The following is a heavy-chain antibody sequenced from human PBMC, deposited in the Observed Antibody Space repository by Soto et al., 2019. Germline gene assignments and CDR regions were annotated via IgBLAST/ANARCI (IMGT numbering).Heavy chain of an antibody. Sequence: GGSLRLSCGASGFTFSNYWMTWVRQAPGNGLDWVGNIKEDGSEKYYVDSVKGRFTISRDNAKNSLFLQMNSLRAEDTAVYFCARIDRVTMPEKVVPGAVGIWGQGTMVTVSS. V-gene: IGHV3-7*04. CDR2: IKEDGSEK. CDR1: GFTFSNYW. D-gene: IGHD3-10*01. J-gene: IGHJ3*02. CDR3: ARIDRVTMPEKVVPGAVGI.